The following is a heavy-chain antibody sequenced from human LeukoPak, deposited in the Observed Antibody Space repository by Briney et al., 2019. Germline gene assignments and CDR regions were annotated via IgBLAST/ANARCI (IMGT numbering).Heavy chain of an antibody. CDR1: GGSISSSSYY. V-gene: IGHV4-39*07. Sequence: PSETLSLTCIVSGGSISSSSYYWGWIRQPPGKGLEWIGRIYTSGSTNYNPSLKSRVTMSVDTSKNQFSLKLSSVTAADTAVYYCARDRVSPGLRITIFGVVSDWFDPWGQGTLVTVSS. CDR3: ARDRVSPGLRITIFGVVSDWFDP. D-gene: IGHD3-3*01. CDR2: IYTSGST. J-gene: IGHJ5*02.